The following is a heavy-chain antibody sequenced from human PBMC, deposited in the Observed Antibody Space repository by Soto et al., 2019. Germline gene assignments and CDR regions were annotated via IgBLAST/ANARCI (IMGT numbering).Heavy chain of an antibody. CDR1: RVTFSSYA. D-gene: IGHD2-15*01. CDR3: ARLADAPAYYYYGTYV. CDR2: TIPIFGTA. J-gene: IGHJ6*02. V-gene: IGHV1-69*01. Sequence: QVQLAQSGAEVKKPGSSVHFSCKASRVTFSSYAISWVRQAPAHGLEWMEGTIPIFGTAHYAQKSQGRVTITSDESTSAPYMELRSLRAEATALYYCARLADAPAYYYYGTYVWGLGGTVTVA.